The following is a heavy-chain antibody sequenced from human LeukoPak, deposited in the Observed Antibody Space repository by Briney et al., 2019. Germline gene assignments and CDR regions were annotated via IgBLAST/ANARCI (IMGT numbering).Heavy chain of an antibody. CDR3: ARRDTAESITEAFDI. CDR1: AFTFSSYG. D-gene: IGHD5-12*01. Sequence: GGSLRLSCAASAFTFSSYGMQWVRQAPGKGLEWVAVIWYDGSNKYYADSVKGRFTISRDNSKNTLYLQMNSLRAEDTAVYYCARRDTAESITEAFDIWGQGTMVTVSS. CDR2: IWYDGSNK. J-gene: IGHJ3*02. V-gene: IGHV3-33*01.